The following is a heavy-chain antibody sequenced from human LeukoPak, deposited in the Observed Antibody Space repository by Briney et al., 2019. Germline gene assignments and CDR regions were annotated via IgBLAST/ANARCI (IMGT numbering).Heavy chain of an antibody. CDR1: GYRFTSYW. Sequence: GESLKISCKGSGYRFTSYWIAWVRQMPGKGLEWMGIIYPHDSDTRYSPSFQGQVTMSADKSISTAYLQWNSLRAEDTAVYYCAGDKGYNRFDPWGQGTLVTVSS. V-gene: IGHV5-51*01. CDR2: IYPHDSDT. J-gene: IGHJ5*02. CDR3: AGDKGYNRFDP. D-gene: IGHD2-15*01.